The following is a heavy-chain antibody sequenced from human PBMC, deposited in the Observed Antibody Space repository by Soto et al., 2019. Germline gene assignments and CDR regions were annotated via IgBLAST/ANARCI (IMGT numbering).Heavy chain of an antibody. J-gene: IGHJ4*02. V-gene: IGHV3-23*01. CDR2: ISGSDGST. Sequence: PGGSLRLSCVASGLSFSSYAMTWARQAPGRGLEWVSVISGSDGSTYYADSVKGRFTISRDNSKNTLYLQMNSLRAEDTAVYYCAKDRERDAWYEDYWGQGTLVTVSS. D-gene: IGHD6-13*01. CDR1: GLSFSSYA. CDR3: AKDRERDAWYEDY.